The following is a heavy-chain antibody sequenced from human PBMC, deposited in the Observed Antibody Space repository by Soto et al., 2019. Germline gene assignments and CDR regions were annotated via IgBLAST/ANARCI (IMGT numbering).Heavy chain of an antibody. J-gene: IGHJ3*02. D-gene: IGHD5-12*01. V-gene: IGHV1-2*04. Sequence: ASVKVSCKASGYTFTGYYMHWVRQAPGQGLEWMGWINPNSGGTNYAQKFQGWVTMTRDTSISTAYMELSRLTSDDTAVYYCARDPGGYDRIDAFDIWGQGTMVTVSS. CDR1: GYTFTGYY. CDR2: INPNSGGT. CDR3: ARDPGGYDRIDAFDI.